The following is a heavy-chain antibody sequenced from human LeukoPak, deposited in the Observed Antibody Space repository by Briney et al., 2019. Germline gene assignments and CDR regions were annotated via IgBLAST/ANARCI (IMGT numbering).Heavy chain of an antibody. CDR3: ARGGSLWSGYLFDY. J-gene: IGHJ4*02. D-gene: IGHD3-3*01. V-gene: IGHV4-4*07. Sequence: SETLSPTCTVSGGSISSYYWSWIRQPAGKGLEWIGRIYTSGSTNYNPSLKSRVTMSVDTSKNQFSLKLSSVTAADTAVYYCARGGSLWSGYLFDYWGQGTLVTVSS. CDR1: GGSISSYY. CDR2: IYTSGST.